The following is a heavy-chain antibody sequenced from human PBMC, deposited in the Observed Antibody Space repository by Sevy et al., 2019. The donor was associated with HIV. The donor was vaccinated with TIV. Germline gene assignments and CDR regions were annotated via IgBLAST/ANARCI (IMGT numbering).Heavy chain of an antibody. D-gene: IGHD4-4*01. V-gene: IGHV4-39*01. CDR3: ARSIVTTKGTFDY. CDR2: IYYSAST. CDR1: GGSISSSSYY. Sequence: SETLSLTCTVSGGSISSSSYYWGWIRQPPGKGLEWIGSIYYSASTYYNPSLKGRVTISVDTSKNKFSLKLSSVTAADTAVYYCARSIVTTKGTFDYWGQGTLVTVSS. J-gene: IGHJ4*02.